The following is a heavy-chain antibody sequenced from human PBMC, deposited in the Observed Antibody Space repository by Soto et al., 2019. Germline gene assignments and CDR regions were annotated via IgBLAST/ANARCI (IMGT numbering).Heavy chain of an antibody. CDR3: AREGYSDTYSYYQTLDV. CDR2: IYSTVST. D-gene: IGHD4-17*01. J-gene: IGHJ6*02. V-gene: IGHV4-39*07. Sequence: SETLSLTCSVSSGSISSSLYYWGWIRQPPGKGLEWIGTIYSTVSTYYNPSLKSRLAISIDTSKNQFSLNLRSVTAADTAVYYCAREGYSDTYSYYQTLDVWGQGTTVTVSS. CDR1: SGSISSSLYY.